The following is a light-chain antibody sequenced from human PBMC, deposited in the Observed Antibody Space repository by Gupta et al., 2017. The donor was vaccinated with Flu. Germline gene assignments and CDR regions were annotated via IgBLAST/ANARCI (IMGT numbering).Light chain of an antibody. Sequence: PFTLSASVGDRVTITCRASQSISSWLAWYQQKPGKAPKLLIYKASSVESGVPSRFSGSGSGTEFTLTISSLQPDDFATYYCQQDYSYPWTFGQGAKVEIK. CDR1: QSISSW. CDR2: KAS. J-gene: IGKJ1*01. V-gene: IGKV1-5*03. CDR3: QQDYSYPWT.